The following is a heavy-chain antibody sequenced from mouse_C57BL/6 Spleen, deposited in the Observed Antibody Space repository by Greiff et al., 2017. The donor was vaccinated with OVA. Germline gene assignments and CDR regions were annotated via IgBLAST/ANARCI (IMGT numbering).Heavy chain of an antibody. CDR2: IHPNSGST. V-gene: IGHV1-64*01. CDR1: GYTFTSYW. Sequence: QVQLQQPGAELVKPGASVKLSCKASGYTFTSYWMHWVKQRPGPGLEWIGMIHPNSGSTNYNEKFKSKATLTVDKSSSTAYMQLSSLTSEDSAVYYCAIYYYGSSYVYYFDYWGQGTTLTVSS. J-gene: IGHJ2*01. D-gene: IGHD1-1*01. CDR3: AIYYYGSSYVYYFDY.